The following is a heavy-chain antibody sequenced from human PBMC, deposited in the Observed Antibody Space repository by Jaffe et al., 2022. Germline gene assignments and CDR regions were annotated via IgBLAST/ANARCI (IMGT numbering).Heavy chain of an antibody. J-gene: IGHJ4*02. D-gene: IGHD3-22*01. Sequence: EVQLVESGGGLVQPGRSLRLSCAASGFTFDDYAMHWVRQAPGKGLEWVSGISWNSGSIGYADSVKGRFTISRDNAKNSLYLQMNSLRAEDTALYYCAKDIVGGYSDALDYWGQGTLVTVSS. CDR2: ISWNSGSI. V-gene: IGHV3-9*01. CDR3: AKDIVGGYSDALDY. CDR1: GFTFDDYA.